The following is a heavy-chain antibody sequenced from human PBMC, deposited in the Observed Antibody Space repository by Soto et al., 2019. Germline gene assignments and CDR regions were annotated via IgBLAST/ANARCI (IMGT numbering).Heavy chain of an antibody. Sequence: GSRTLSCAVSGYTFGNHWMHWVRQAPGKGLEWVSRMNSGGGIINYADSVKGRFTVSRDNARNTLYLQMNSLRVEDTAVYYCATAEVDYWGPGSLVTVSS. J-gene: IGHJ4*02. V-gene: IGHV3-74*01. CDR1: GYTFGNHW. CDR3: ATAEVDY. CDR2: MNSGGGII.